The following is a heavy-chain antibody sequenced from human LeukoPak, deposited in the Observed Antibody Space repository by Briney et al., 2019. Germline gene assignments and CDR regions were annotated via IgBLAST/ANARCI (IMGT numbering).Heavy chain of an antibody. Sequence: SVKASCKASGGTFSSYAISWVRQAPGQGLEWMGGIIPIFGTANYAQKFQGRVTITADESTSTAYMELSSLRSEDTAVYYCARHRVGATLAGNNWFDPWGQGTLVTVSS. D-gene: IGHD1-26*01. CDR2: IIPIFGTA. CDR3: ARHRVGATLAGNNWFDP. V-gene: IGHV1-69*13. J-gene: IGHJ5*02. CDR1: GGTFSSYA.